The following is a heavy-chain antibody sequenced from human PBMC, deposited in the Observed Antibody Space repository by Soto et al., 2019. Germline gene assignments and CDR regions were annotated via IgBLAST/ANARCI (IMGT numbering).Heavy chain of an antibody. CDR1: GGSFSGYY. CDR2: INHSGST. Sequence: PSETLSLTCAFYGGSFSGYYWSWIRQPPGKGLEWIGEINHSGSTNYNPSLKSRVTISVDTSKNQFSLKLSSVTAADTAVYYCARVPPRRGYGMDVWGQGTTVTVSS. V-gene: IGHV4-34*01. J-gene: IGHJ6*02. CDR3: ARVPPRRGYGMDV. D-gene: IGHD3-10*01.